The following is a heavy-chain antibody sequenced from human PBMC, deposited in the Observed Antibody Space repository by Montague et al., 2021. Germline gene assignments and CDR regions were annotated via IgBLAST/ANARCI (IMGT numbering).Heavy chain of an antibody. CDR3: ARATHSPPYYNYGMDV. CDR1: GGSISSGSYY. Sequence: SQTLSLTCTVSGGSISSGSYYFNWIRQPAGKGLEWIGRIYTTGNTNYNPSLKSRVTISVDTSKNQVSLKLTSVTAADTAVYYCARATHSPPYYNYGMDVWGHGTTVAVSS. D-gene: IGHD1-26*01. J-gene: IGHJ6*02. V-gene: IGHV4-61*02. CDR2: IYTTGNT.